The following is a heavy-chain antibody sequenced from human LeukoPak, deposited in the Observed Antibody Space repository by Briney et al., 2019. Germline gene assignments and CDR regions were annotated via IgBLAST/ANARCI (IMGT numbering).Heavy chain of an antibody. D-gene: IGHD5-24*01. Sequence: GGSLRLSCAVSGFTFSTYSMNWVRQAPGRGLEWVSSISSSSSYIYYADSVKGRFTISRDNAKNSLYLQMNSLRAEDTAVYYCARAGEGDGYNSAAGDFDYWGQGTLVTVSS. CDR2: ISSSSSYI. V-gene: IGHV3-21*01. J-gene: IGHJ4*02. CDR1: GFTFSTYS. CDR3: ARAGEGDGYNSAAGDFDY.